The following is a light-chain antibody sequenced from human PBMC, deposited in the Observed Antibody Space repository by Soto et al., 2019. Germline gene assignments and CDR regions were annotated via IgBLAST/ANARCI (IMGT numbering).Light chain of an antibody. CDR1: SSDIGGYNY. V-gene: IGLV2-14*01. J-gene: IGLJ3*02. Sequence: QSALTQPASVSGSPGQSITISCTGTSSDIGGYNYVSWYQQYPGKAPKLMIYVVTNRPSGVSNRFSGSKSGNTASLTISGLQAEDEADYYCCSYRDGSARVFGGGTKLTVL. CDR3: CSYRDGSARV. CDR2: VVT.